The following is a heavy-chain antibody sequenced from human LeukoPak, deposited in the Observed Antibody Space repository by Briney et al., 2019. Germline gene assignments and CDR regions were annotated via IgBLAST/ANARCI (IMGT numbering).Heavy chain of an antibody. CDR3: AKDSNSWQFKNFDY. J-gene: IGHJ4*02. Sequence: GGSLRLSCAASGFTFGDYAMHWVRQAPGKGLEWVSGISWNSGSKGYADSVKGRFTISRDTAKNSLYLQMNSLRAEDTALYYCAKDSNSWQFKNFDYWGQGTLVTVSS. D-gene: IGHD6-13*01. V-gene: IGHV3-9*01. CDR1: GFTFGDYA. CDR2: ISWNSGSK.